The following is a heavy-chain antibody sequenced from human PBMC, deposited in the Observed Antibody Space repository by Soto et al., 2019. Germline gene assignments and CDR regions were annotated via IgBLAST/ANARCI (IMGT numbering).Heavy chain of an antibody. V-gene: IGHV4-59*01. CDR2: ISYSGST. D-gene: IGHD6-13*01. Sequence: SETLSLTXTVSSDSISSYYWSWIRQPPGKRLEWIGYISYSGSTDYNPSLKSRVTISGDTSKNQFSLKVSSVTAADTAVYYCARGTSWQLPFDYWGQGTLVTVSS. J-gene: IGHJ4*02. CDR1: SDSISSYY. CDR3: ARGTSWQLPFDY.